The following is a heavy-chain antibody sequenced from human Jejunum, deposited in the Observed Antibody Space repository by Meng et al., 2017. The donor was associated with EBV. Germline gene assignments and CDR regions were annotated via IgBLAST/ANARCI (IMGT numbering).Heavy chain of an antibody. D-gene: IGHD1-1*01. CDR2: IYYTGTT. J-gene: IGHJ4*02. CDR3: AKRMPGTGFDY. Sequence: QVQRPEAGPGLVKPSDTLSLTCAFSGYSMSNSNWLGWIRQTPGKGLEWIGYIYYTGTTYYNPSLKSRVTMSIDTSKNHFSLKLTSVTTMDTAVYYCAKRMPGTGFDYWGQGTLVTVSS. CDR1: GYSMSNSNW. V-gene: IGHV4-28*01.